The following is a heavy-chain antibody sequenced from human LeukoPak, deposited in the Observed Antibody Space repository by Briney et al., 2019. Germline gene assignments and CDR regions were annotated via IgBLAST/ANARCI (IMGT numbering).Heavy chain of an antibody. CDR2: IYYSGST. CDR1: GGSISSSYYY. Sequence: SETLSLTCTVSGGSISSSYYYWGWIRQPPGKGLEWIGSIYYSGSTYYNPSLKSRVTISVDTSKNQFSLKLSSVTAADTAVYYCARLRYSSGWSNFDYWGQGTLVTVSS. J-gene: IGHJ4*02. CDR3: ARLRYSSGWSNFDY. V-gene: IGHV4-39*01. D-gene: IGHD6-19*01.